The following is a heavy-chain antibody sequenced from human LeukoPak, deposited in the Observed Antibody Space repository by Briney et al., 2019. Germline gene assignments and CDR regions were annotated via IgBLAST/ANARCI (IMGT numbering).Heavy chain of an antibody. CDR1: GCSISSYY. CDR3: ARDRGAVYSGDYGIDY. V-gene: IGHV4-4*07. D-gene: IGHD4-17*01. Sequence: PSETLSLTCTASGCSISSYYWSWIRQAAGKGLEWIARIYTSGSTNYNPSLKSRVTMSVDTSKNQFSLKLSSVTAADTAVYYCARDRGAVYSGDYGIDYWGQGTLVTVSS. J-gene: IGHJ4*02. CDR2: IYTSGST.